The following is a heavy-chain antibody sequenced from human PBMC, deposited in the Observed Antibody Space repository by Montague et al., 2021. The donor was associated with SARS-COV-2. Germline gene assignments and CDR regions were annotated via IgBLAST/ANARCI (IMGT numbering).Heavy chain of an antibody. CDR3: AGRTYDILTGYDYGMDV. Sequence: PALVKPTQTLTLTCTFSGFSLSTSGMCVSWIRQPPGKALEWLARIDWDDDKYYSTSLKTRLTISKDTSKNQVVLTMTNMDPVDTATYYCAGRTYDILTGYDYGMDVWGQGTTVTVSS. J-gene: IGHJ6*02. CDR1: GFSLSTSGMC. CDR2: IDWDDDK. D-gene: IGHD3-9*01. V-gene: IGHV2-70*11.